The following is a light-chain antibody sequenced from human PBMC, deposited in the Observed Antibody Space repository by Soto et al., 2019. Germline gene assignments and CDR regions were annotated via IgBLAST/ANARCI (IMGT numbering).Light chain of an antibody. Sequence: QSALTQPASVSGSPGQSITISCTGTSSDVGGYNYVSWYQQYPGKAPKLMIYEGTKRPSGVSNRFSGSKSGNTASLTISGLQAEDEADYYCSSYTSSSTVVFGGGTQLTVL. CDR3: SSYTSSSTVV. J-gene: IGLJ2*01. V-gene: IGLV2-14*01. CDR1: SSDVGGYNY. CDR2: EGT.